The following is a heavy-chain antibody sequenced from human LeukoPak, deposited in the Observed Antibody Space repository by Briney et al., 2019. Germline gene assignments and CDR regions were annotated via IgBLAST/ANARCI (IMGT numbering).Heavy chain of an antibody. CDR3: ARGSPMVRGVITNWFDP. CDR2: IYNTGST. J-gene: IGHJ5*02. D-gene: IGHD3-10*01. CDR1: GGTISTYY. V-gene: IGHV4-59*01. Sequence: SETLSLTCTVSGGTISTYYWSWIRQPPGKGLEWIGYIYNTGSTNYNPSLKSRVTISVDTSENHFSLKLNSVTAADTAVYYCARGSPMVRGVITNWFDPWGQGTLVTVSS.